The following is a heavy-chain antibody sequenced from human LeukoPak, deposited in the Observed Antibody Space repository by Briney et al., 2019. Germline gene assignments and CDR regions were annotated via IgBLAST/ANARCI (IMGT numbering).Heavy chain of an antibody. CDR1: GGSISSYY. J-gene: IGHJ5*02. V-gene: IGHV4-59*01. D-gene: IGHD3-10*01. CDR3: ARSEGSGLGFDP. Sequence: SETLSLTCTVSGGSISSYYWSWIRQPPGKGLEWIGYIYYSGSTNYNPSLKSRVTISVDTSKNQFSLKLSSVTAADTAVYYCARSEGSGLGFDPWGQGTLVTVSS. CDR2: IYYSGST.